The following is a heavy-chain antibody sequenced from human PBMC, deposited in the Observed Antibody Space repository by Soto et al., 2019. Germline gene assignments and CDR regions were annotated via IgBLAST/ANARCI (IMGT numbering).Heavy chain of an antibody. CDR1: GFIVSSNY. CDR2: IYSGGNT. Sequence: GSLGLSCVASGFIVSSNYMSWVRQAPGKGLEWVSVIYSGGNTYYAESVKGRFTISRDNSKNTLYLQMNSLTVEDTAVYCCARDDYGLDVWGQGTTVTVS. J-gene: IGHJ6*02. V-gene: IGHV3-53*01. CDR3: ARDDYGLDV.